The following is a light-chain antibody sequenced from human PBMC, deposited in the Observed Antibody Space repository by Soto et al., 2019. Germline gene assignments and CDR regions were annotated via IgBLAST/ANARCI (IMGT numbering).Light chain of an antibody. J-gene: IGKJ1*01. CDR3: QQYYTTPWT. Sequence: DIVITQSPDSGSVSLGERATINCKSSQSVLYSSNNKNYLAWYQQKPGQPPKALIYWASTRESGVPDRFSGSGSGTDFTLTISSLQAEDVAVYYCQQYYTTPWTFGQGTKVDIK. CDR2: WAS. CDR1: QSVLYSSNNKNY. V-gene: IGKV4-1*01.